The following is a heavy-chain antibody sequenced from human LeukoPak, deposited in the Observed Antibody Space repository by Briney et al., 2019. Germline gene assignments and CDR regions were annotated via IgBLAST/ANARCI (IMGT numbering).Heavy chain of an antibody. CDR3: ARDYDINNFRFSDF. V-gene: IGHV1-69*13. J-gene: IGHJ4*02. CDR1: GGSFTIYG. Sequence: SVKVSCKASGGSFTIYGISWVRQAPGQGLEWMGGIIPVFGSPNYGQKFQGRVTITADESTSTAYMELSSLTSEDTAIYYCARDYDINNFRFSDFWGQGTLITVSS. D-gene: IGHD3-9*01. CDR2: IIPVFGSP.